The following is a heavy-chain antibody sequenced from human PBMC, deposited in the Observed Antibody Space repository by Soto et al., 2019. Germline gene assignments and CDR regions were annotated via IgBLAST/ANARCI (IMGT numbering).Heavy chain of an antibody. CDR1: GFSVTNSY. Sequence: GGSLRLSCTVSGFSVTNSYMNWVRQAPGKGLEWVSILYSSGTTYYADSVRGRFTVSRDDSKNTLFLHMNSLRADDTAVCYCARDWSKFSYNYPYYYAMDAWGQGTTVTVSS. D-gene: IGHD5-18*01. V-gene: IGHV3-53*01. CDR3: ARDWSKFSYNYPYYYAMDA. J-gene: IGHJ6*02. CDR2: LYSSGTT.